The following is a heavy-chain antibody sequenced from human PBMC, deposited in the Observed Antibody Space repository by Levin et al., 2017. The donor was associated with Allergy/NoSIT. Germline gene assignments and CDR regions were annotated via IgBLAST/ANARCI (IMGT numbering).Heavy chain of an antibody. J-gene: IGHJ4*02. D-gene: IGHD3-22*01. Sequence: GGSLRLSCAASGFTFDDYAMHWVRQAPGKGLEWVSGISWNSGSIGYADSVKGRFTISRDNAKNSLYLQMNSLRAEDTALYYCAKVGDYDPGYWGQGTLVTVSS. V-gene: IGHV3-9*01. CDR2: ISWNSGSI. CDR1: GFTFDDYA. CDR3: AKVGDYDPGY.